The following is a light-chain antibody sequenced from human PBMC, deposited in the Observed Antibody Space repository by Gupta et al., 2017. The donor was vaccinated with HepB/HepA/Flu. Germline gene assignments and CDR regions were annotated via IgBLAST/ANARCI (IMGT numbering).Light chain of an antibody. J-gene: IGLJ1*01. Sequence: QSALTQPASVSGSPGQSITISCTGTSSDVGGYNYVSWYQQHPGKAPKLMIYDVSTRPSGVSNRFSGSKSGNTASLTISGLRAEDEADYYCNSFTRNFIYVFGTGTKVTVL. CDR3: NSFTRNFIYV. V-gene: IGLV2-14*01. CDR1: SSDVGGYNY. CDR2: DVS.